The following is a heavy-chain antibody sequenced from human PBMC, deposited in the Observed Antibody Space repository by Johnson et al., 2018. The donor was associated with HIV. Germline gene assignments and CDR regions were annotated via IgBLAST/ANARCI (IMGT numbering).Heavy chain of an antibody. CDR2: ISSNGGST. V-gene: IGHV3-64*01. CDR1: GFTFSSYA. Sequence: MLLVESGGGLVQPGGSLRLSCAASGFTFSSYAMHWVRQAPGKGLEYVSAISSNGGSTYYANSVKGRFTISRDSSKNTLYLQMNSLRADDTAVYYCARDPSRSPGAFDIWGQGTMVTVSS. J-gene: IGHJ3*02. CDR3: ARDPSRSPGAFDI.